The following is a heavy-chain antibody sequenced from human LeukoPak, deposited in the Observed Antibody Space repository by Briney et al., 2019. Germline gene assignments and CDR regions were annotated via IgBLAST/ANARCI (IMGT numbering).Heavy chain of an antibody. D-gene: IGHD4-17*01. CDR1: GFTFSSYG. J-gene: IGHJ4*02. CDR2: IWYDGSNK. CDR3: AKAPMTTVAVPFDY. Sequence: GGSLRLSCAASGFTFSSYGMHWVRQAPGKGLEWVAVIWYDGSNKYYADSVKGRFTISRDNSKNTLYLQMNSLRAEDTAVYYCAKAPMTTVAVPFDYWGQGTLVTVSS. V-gene: IGHV3-33*06.